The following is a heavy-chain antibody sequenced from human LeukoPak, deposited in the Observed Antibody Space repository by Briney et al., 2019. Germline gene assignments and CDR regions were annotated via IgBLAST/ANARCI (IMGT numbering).Heavy chain of an antibody. CDR1: GFTFRNYV. J-gene: IGHJ4*02. D-gene: IGHD6-13*01. CDR3: RQQLVDFDY. CDR2: ISYDGSNK. Sequence: GGSLRLSCAASGFTFRNYVMHWVRQAPGKGLEWVAVISYDGSNKYYADSVKGRFTISRDNSKNTLYLQMNSLRAEDTAVYYCRQQLVDFDYWGQGTLVTVSS. V-gene: IGHV3-30-3*01.